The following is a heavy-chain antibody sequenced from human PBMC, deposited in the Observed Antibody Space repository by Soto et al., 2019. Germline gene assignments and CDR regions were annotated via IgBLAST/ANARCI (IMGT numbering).Heavy chain of an antibody. D-gene: IGHD3-3*01. Sequence: ASVKVSCKXAGYTFTSYGSNWVRQATGQGLEWMGWMNPNSGNTGYAQKFQGRVTMTRNTSISTAYMELSSLRSEDTAVYYCARGALPYGVTIFGVVRNYYGMDVWGQGTTVTVSS. J-gene: IGHJ6*02. CDR1: GYTFTSYG. CDR2: MNPNSGNT. CDR3: ARGALPYGVTIFGVVRNYYGMDV. V-gene: IGHV1-8*01.